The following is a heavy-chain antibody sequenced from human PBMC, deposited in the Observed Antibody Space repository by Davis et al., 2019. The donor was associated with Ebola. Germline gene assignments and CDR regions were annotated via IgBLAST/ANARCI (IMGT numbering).Heavy chain of an antibody. Sequence: PGGSLRLSCAASGFTFSSYGMHWVRQAPGKGLEWVAVIWYDGSNKYYADSVKGRFTISRDNSKNTLYLQMNSLRAEDTAVYYCARGLGTSGMATSPPADYWGQGTLVTVSS. V-gene: IGHV3-33*01. CDR1: GFTFSSYG. CDR2: IWYDGSNK. J-gene: IGHJ4*02. CDR3: ARGLGTSGMATSPPADY. D-gene: IGHD5-24*01.